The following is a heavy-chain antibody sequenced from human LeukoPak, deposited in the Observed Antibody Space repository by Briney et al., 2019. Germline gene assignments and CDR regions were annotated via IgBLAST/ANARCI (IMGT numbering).Heavy chain of an antibody. CDR3: AKRGPGSPQSGKYYFDY. CDR2: INSDGSGT. Sequence: GGSLRLSCAASGFTFNNYWMHWVRQAPGKGLVWVSRINSDGSGTIYADSVKGRFTISRDNAKNTLYLQMNSLRAEDTAVYYCAKRGPGSPQSGKYYFDYWGQGTLVTVSS. V-gene: IGHV3-74*01. CDR1: GFTFNNYW. D-gene: IGHD3-10*01. J-gene: IGHJ4*02.